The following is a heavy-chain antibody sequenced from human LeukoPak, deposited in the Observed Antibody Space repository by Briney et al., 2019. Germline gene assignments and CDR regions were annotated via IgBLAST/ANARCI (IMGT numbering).Heavy chain of an antibody. CDR2: ISYNENT. CDR3: ARENYASSGYLRYPYWYFDL. CDR1: GGSISSYY. Sequence: SETLSLTCTVSGGSISSYYWTWLRQPPGKGLEWIAYISYNENTNYNPSLKSRVTISIDTSKNQFSLKLSSVTAADTAVYYCARENYASSGYLRYPYWYFDLWGRGTLVTVSS. J-gene: IGHJ2*01. D-gene: IGHD3-22*01. V-gene: IGHV4-59*01.